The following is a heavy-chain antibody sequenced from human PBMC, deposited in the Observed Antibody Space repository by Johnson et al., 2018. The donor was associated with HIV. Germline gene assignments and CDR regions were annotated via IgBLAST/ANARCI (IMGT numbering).Heavy chain of an antibody. Sequence: VESGGGVVQPGRSLRLSCAASGFTVSSNYMSWVRQAPGKGLEWVSVIYSGDTTYYADSVKGRFTISRDTSKNTLYLQMNSLRPEDTAVYYCASDGWELLGVAAFDVWGQGTLVTVSS. V-gene: IGHV3-66*02. CDR3: ASDGWELLGVAAFDV. D-gene: IGHD1-26*01. CDR2: IYSGDTT. J-gene: IGHJ3*01. CDR1: GFTVSSNY.